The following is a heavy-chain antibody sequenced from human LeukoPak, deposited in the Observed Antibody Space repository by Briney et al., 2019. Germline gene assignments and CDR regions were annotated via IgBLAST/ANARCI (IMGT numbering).Heavy chain of an antibody. CDR3: ARHVLGGPYYYYYMDV. CDR2: IYYSGST. CDR1: GGSISSSSYY. V-gene: IGHV4-39*01. J-gene: IGHJ6*03. Sequence: NPSETLSLTCTVSGGSISSSSYYWGWIRQPPGKGLEWIGSIYYSGSTFYNPSLKSRVTISVDTSKNQFSLKLSSVTAADTAVYYCARHVLGGPYYYYYMDVWGKGTTVTISS. D-gene: IGHD2-15*01.